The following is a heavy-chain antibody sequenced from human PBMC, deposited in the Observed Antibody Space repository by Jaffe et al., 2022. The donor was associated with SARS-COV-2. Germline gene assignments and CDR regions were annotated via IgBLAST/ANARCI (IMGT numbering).Heavy chain of an antibody. D-gene: IGHD1-7*01. V-gene: IGHV3-23*01. CDR1: GFTFSSYA. Sequence: EVQLLESGGGLVQPGGSLRLSCAASGFTFSSYAMSWVRQAPGKGLEWVSAISGSGGSTYYADSVKGRFTISRDNSKNTLYLQMNSLRAEDTAVYYCAKPAFGYNWNYGYAFDIWGQGTMVTVSS. J-gene: IGHJ3*02. CDR2: ISGSGGST. CDR3: AKPAFGYNWNYGYAFDI.